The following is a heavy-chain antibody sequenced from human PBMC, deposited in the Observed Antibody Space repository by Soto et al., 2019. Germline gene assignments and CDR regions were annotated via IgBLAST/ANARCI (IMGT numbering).Heavy chain of an antibody. V-gene: IGHV1-2*04. Sequence: QVQLVQSGAEVKKPGASVKVSCKASGYTFTGYYMHWVRQAPGQGLEWMRWINPNSGGTNYAQKFQGWVTMTRDTSIRTAYMELSRLRSDDTAVYYCARGSVGATTFIDSWGQGTLVTVSS. CDR1: GYTFTGYY. CDR3: ARGSVGATTFIDS. D-gene: IGHD1-26*01. J-gene: IGHJ4*02. CDR2: INPNSGGT.